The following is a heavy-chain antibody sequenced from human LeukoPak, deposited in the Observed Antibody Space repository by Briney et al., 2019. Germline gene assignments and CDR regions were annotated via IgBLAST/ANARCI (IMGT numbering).Heavy chain of an antibody. CDR1: GFTFCDHY. D-gene: IGHD3-10*01. V-gene: IGHV3-11*06. J-gene: IGHJ4*02. CDR2: ISRSSSDT. Sequence: GGSLRLSCAASGFTFCDHYMSWIRQAPGKGLEWVSYISRSSSDTNYADSVKGRFTISRDNAKNSLYLQMNSLRAEDTAVYYCASVTMVRGVMRSGGPYYFDYWGQGTLVTVSS. CDR3: ASVTMVRGVMRSGGPYYFDY.